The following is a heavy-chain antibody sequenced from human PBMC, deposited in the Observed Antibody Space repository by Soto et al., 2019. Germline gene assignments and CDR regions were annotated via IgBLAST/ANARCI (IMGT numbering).Heavy chain of an antibody. CDR3: ARYRREAVAGYTLDN. J-gene: IGHJ4*02. V-gene: IGHV4-59*01. D-gene: IGHD6-13*01. CDR2: VYNSGST. Sequence: SETLSLTCSVSGGSISSNYWTWIRQPPGKGLEWIGYVYNSGSTNYNPSLKSRVTISEGTSKSQFSLKVNSMTAADTAVYYCARYRREAVAGYTLDNWGQGILVTVS. CDR1: GGSISSNY.